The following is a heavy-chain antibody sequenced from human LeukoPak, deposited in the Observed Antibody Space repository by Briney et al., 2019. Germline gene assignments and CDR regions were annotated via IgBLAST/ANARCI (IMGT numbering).Heavy chain of an antibody. V-gene: IGHV3-33*01. J-gene: IGHJ4*02. CDR2: IWYDGSNK. CDR1: GFTFSSYG. Sequence: GGSLRLSCAASGFTFSSYGMHWVRQAPGKGLEWVAVIWYDGSNKYYADSVKGRFTISRDNSKNTLYLQMNSLRAEDTAVYYCARQSLRYFDWLEYYFDYWGQGTLVTVSS. CDR3: ARQSLRYFDWLEYYFDY. D-gene: IGHD3-9*01.